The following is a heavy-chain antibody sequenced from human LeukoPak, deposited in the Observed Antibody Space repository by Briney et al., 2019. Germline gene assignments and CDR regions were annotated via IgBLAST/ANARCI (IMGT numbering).Heavy chain of an antibody. D-gene: IGHD6-19*01. CDR1: GFTFSGYA. J-gene: IGHJ3*02. Sequence: GGSLRLSCAASGFTFSGYAMSWVRQAPGKGLEWVSGISGSGGNTYYADSVKGRFTISRDNSKNTLYLQMNSLRAEDTAVYYCAKDLLGSSGWLVQAFDIWGQGTMVTVSS. V-gene: IGHV3-23*01. CDR3: AKDLLGSSGWLVQAFDI. CDR2: ISGSGGNT.